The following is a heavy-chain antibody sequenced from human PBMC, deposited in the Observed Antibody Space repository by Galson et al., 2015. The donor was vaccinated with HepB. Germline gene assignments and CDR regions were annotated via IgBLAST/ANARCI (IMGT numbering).Heavy chain of an antibody. CDR2: IPYSGNR. CDR1: GASMTGGF. V-gene: IGHV4-59*08. CDR3: AKSPPSRRPEGPFDL. D-gene: IGHD1-1*01. Sequence: QVQLEESGPGLLKPSDTLSLVCSVSGASMTGGFWNWIRQPPGKAPQWIGYIPYSGNRNYHPPLERRLSISRDVTRNHFSLSLTSLTAADTAVYYCAKSPPSRRPEGPFDLWGPGTLVVVSA. J-gene: IGHJ4*02.